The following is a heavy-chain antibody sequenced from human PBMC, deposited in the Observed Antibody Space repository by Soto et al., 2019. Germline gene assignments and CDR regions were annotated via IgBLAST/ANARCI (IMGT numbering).Heavy chain of an antibody. J-gene: IGHJ4*02. CDR2: IYYSGST. V-gene: IGHV4-61*01. CDR3: ARVIVSGYVNFDY. D-gene: IGHD5-12*01. Sequence: SETLSLTCTVSGGSVSSGSYYWSWIRQPPGKGLEWIGYIYYSGSTNYNPSLKSRVTISVDTSKNQFSLKLSSVTAADTAVYYCARVIVSGYVNFDYWGQGTLVTVSS. CDR1: GGSVSSGSYY.